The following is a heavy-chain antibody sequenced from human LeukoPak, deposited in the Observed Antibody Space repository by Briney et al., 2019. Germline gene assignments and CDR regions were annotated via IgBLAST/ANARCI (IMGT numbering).Heavy chain of an antibody. Sequence: SETLSLTCTVSGGSISSYYWSWIRQPPGEGLEWIGYIYYSGSTNYNPSLKSRVTISVDTSKNRFSLKLSSVTAADTAVYYCARGGTKTNFDYWGQGTLVTVSS. J-gene: IGHJ4*02. CDR1: GGSISSYY. CDR2: IYYSGST. V-gene: IGHV4-59*01. CDR3: ARGGTKTNFDY. D-gene: IGHD1/OR15-1a*01.